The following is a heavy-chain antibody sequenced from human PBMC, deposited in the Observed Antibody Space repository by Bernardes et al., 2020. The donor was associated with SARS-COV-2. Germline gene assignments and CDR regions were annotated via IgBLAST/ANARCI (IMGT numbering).Heavy chain of an antibody. D-gene: IGHD6-13*01. CDR2: ISSSSSYI. J-gene: IGHJ6*02. CDR1: GFTFSSYS. V-gene: IGHV3-21*01. CDR3: ARNRRGYSSSWYYYYGMDV. Sequence: GGSLRLSCAASGFTFSSYSMNWVRQAPGKVLEWVSSISSSSSYIYYADSVKGRFTISRDNAKNSLYLQMNSLRAEDTAVYYCARNRRGYSSSWYYYYGMDVWGQGTTVTVSS.